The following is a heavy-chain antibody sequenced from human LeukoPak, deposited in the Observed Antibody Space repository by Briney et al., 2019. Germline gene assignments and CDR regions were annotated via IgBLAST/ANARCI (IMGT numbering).Heavy chain of an antibody. J-gene: IGHJ6*03. D-gene: IGHD6-19*01. Sequence: GGSLRLSCAASGFTFSSYGMHWVRQAPGKGLEWVAFIRYDGSNKYYADSVKGRFTISRDNSKNTLYLQMNSLRAEDTAVYYCAKVVVAGKNYYYYYMDVWGKGTTVTISS. CDR1: GFTFSSYG. V-gene: IGHV3-30*02. CDR3: AKVVVAGKNYYYYYMDV. CDR2: IRYDGSNK.